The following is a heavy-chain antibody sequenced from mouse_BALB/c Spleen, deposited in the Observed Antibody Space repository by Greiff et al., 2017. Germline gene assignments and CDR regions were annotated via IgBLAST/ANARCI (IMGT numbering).Heavy chain of an antibody. CDR1: GYSITSDYA. CDR2: ISYSGST. Sequence: EVQRVESGPGLVKPSQSLSLTCTVTGYSITSDYAWNWIRQFPGNKLEWMGYISYSGSTSYNPSLKSRISITRDTSKNQFFLQLNSVTTEDTATYYCARGGYGNPFAYWGQGTLVTVSA. J-gene: IGHJ3*01. CDR3: ARGGYGNPFAY. V-gene: IGHV3-2*02. D-gene: IGHD2-1*01.